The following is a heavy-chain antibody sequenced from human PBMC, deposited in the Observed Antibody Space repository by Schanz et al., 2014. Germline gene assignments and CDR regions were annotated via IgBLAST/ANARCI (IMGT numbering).Heavy chain of an antibody. CDR2: INPSGGST. J-gene: IGHJ6*02. Sequence: QVQLVQSGAEVKKPGASVRVSCKASGYTFTGYYMNWVRQAPGQGLEWMGIINPSGGSTTYAQKFQGRVTMTSDTSTSTVYMELSSLRSEDTAVYYCARNYGGHSEESDRYGMDVWGQGTTVTVSS. CDR3: ARNYGGHSEESDRYGMDV. D-gene: IGHD4-17*01. V-gene: IGHV1-46*01. CDR1: GYTFTGYY.